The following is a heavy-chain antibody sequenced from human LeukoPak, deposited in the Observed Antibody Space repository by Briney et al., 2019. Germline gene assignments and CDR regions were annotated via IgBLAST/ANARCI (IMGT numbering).Heavy chain of an antibody. V-gene: IGHV3-23*01. Sequence: GGSLRLSCAASGFTFSSYGMSWVRQAPGKGLEWFSPISGRGGSTYYADSVKGRFTISRDNSKNTLYLQMNSLRAEDTAVYYCAKGRGYYYDSSGYDWGQGTLVTVSS. CDR1: GFTFSSYG. CDR3: AKGRGYYYDSSGYD. CDR2: ISGRGGST. J-gene: IGHJ4*02. D-gene: IGHD3-22*01.